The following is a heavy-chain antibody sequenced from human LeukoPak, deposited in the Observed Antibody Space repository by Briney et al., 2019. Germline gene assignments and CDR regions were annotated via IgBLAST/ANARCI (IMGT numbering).Heavy chain of an antibody. V-gene: IGHV7-4-1*02. CDR2: INTETGSP. Sequence: ASVKVSCKASGYIFTNYGVNWVRQAPGQGLEWIGWINTETGSPTYAQGFTGRFVFSLDTSVSAAYLQISSLQAEDTAVYYCARKVRGVYGMDVWGQGTTVTVSS. CDR3: ARKVRGVYGMDV. CDR1: GYIFTNYG. D-gene: IGHD3-10*01. J-gene: IGHJ6*02.